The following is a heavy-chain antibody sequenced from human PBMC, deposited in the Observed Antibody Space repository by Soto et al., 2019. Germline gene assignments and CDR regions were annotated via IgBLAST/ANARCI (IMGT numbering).Heavy chain of an antibody. V-gene: IGHV3-72*01. J-gene: IGHJ3*02. CDR1: GFTFGDHY. CDR2: IRNKAHSYST. CDR3: AIEKVGADSVHVFDI. D-gene: IGHD1-26*01. Sequence: PGGSLRLSCAVSGFTFGDHYMDWVRQAPGKGLEWIGRIRNKAHSYSTAYAASVKGRFILSRDDSKNSVFLQMSSLKTEDTALYYCAIEKVGADSVHVFDIWGQGTMVTVSS.